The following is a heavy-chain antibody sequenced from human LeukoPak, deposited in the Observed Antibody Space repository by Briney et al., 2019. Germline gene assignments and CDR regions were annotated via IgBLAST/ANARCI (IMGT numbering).Heavy chain of an antibody. CDR1: GFTLSSYA. Sequence: GGSLSLSCAASGFTLSSYAMHWVRQAPGKGLEWVAVISYDGSNKYYADSVKGRVTISRDNSKNTLYLQMNSLRAEDTAVYYCARARGRYCSGGSCYSIYYYYYYGMDVWGQGTTVTVSS. CDR2: ISYDGSNK. V-gene: IGHV3-30*04. J-gene: IGHJ6*02. CDR3: ARARGRYCSGGSCYSIYYYYYYGMDV. D-gene: IGHD2-15*01.